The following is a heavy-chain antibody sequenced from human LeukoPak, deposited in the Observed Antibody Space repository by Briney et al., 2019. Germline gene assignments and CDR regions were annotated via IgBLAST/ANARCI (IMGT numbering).Heavy chain of an antibody. D-gene: IGHD5-24*01. Sequence: GGSLRLSCAASGFTFSSYWMSWVRQAPGKGLEWVANIKQDESEKYYVDSVKGRFTISRDNARKSLYLQMNSLRAEDTAVYYCARSSRDGYNLIDYMDVWGKGTTVTVSS. J-gene: IGHJ6*03. CDR2: IKQDESEK. V-gene: IGHV3-7*01. CDR1: GFTFSSYW. CDR3: ARSSRDGYNLIDYMDV.